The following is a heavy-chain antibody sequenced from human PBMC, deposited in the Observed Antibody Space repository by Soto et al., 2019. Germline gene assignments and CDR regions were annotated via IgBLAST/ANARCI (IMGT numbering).Heavy chain of an antibody. V-gene: IGHV3-30*03. D-gene: IGHD6-13*01. CDR3: ARDHDNRSWYGYLDY. Sequence: GGSLRLSCAASGFTFSSYGMHWVRQAPGKGLEWVAVISYDGSNKYYADSVKGRFTISRDNSKNTLYLQMNSLRAEDTAVYYCARDHDNRSWYGYLDYWGQGTLVTVSS. CDR2: ISYDGSNK. CDR1: GFTFSSYG. J-gene: IGHJ4*02.